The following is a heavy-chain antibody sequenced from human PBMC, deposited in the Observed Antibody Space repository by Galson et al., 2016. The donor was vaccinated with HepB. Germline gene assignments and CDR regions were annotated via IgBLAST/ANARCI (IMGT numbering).Heavy chain of an antibody. CDR2: IWYDGINK. J-gene: IGHJ4*02. D-gene: IGHD6-6*01. CDR1: GFTFSSYG. CDR3: ARDLGGSSCLDY. Sequence: SLRLSCAASGFTFSSYGMHWVRQAPGKGREWMAVIWYDGINKYYGDSVQGRFTISRDNSRNTLYLQMNSLRAEDTAVYYCARDLGGSSCLDYWGQGTLVTVSS. V-gene: IGHV3-33*01.